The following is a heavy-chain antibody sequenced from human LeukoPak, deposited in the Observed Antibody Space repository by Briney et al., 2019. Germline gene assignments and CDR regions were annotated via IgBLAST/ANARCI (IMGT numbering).Heavy chain of an antibody. CDR3: AREGREIRDIDARYFGY. Sequence: SETLSLTCTVSGGSISSYYWSWIRQPPGKGLEWIGYIYYSGSTNYNPSLKSRVTISVDTSKNQFSLKLSSVTAADTAVYYCAREGREIRDIDARYFGYWGQGTLVTVSS. J-gene: IGHJ4*02. D-gene: IGHD2-15*01. CDR1: GGSISSYY. V-gene: IGHV4-59*01. CDR2: IYYSGST.